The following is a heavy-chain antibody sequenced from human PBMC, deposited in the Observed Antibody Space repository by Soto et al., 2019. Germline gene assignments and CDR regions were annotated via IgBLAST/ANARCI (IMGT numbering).Heavy chain of an antibody. D-gene: IGHD3-16*01. J-gene: IGHJ6*02. CDR2: ISGGDGDT. Sequence: EVQLLESGGGLVQPGGSLRLSCAASGFTFSTYGLTWVRQAPGKGLEWVSDISGGDGDTYYADSVKGRFTISRDNSRNTLYLQMNSLRAEDTAIYYCAREGKLQQSGYWYHYGLGVWGQGTTVTVSS. V-gene: IGHV3-23*01. CDR1: GFTFSTYG. CDR3: AREGKLQQSGYWYHYGLGV.